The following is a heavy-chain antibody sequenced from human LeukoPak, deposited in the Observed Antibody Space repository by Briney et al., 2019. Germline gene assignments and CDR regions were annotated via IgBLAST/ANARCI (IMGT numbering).Heavy chain of an antibody. Sequence: SETLSLTCAVSGGSIGSYYWSWIRQPPGKGLEWIGDTYNTGSTNHNPSLKSRVTISTDTSKNQISLKLSSVPAADTAVYYCARVHYYGSGLSSYFDNWGQGTLVTVSS. V-gene: IGHV4-59*01. CDR3: ARVHYYGSGLSSYFDN. CDR2: TYNTGST. CDR1: GGSIGSYY. J-gene: IGHJ4*02. D-gene: IGHD3-10*01.